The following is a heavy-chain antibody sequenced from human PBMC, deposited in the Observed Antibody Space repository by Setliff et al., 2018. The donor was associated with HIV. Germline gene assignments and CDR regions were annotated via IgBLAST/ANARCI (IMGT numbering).Heavy chain of an antibody. CDR2: IHDNGRT. V-gene: IGHV4-39*01. CDR3: ARRGRDGVLIVFATGFDP. J-gene: IGHJ5*02. D-gene: IGHD2-8*01. Sequence: SETLSLTCTVSGDSITTNDYYWGWIRQPPGKGLEWIGIIHDNGRTYFDPSLQSRVTISIDTSENRFSLRLNSVTAADTGVYYCARRGRDGVLIVFATGFDPWGQGTLVTVSS. CDR1: GDSITTNDYY.